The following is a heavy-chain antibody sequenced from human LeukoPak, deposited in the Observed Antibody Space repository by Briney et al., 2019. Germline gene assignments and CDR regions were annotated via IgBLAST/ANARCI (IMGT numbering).Heavy chain of an antibody. CDR3: AKGGGGYSSSWYYLGDY. V-gene: IGHV3-30*18. CDR2: ISYDGSNK. Sequence: GGSLRLSCAAPRFTFSTYGMHWVRQAPGKGLEWVAVISYDGSNKYYADSVKGRFTISRDNSKNMLHLQMNSLRPEDTAVYYCAKGGGGYSSSWYYLGDYWGQGTLVTVSS. D-gene: IGHD6-13*01. J-gene: IGHJ4*02. CDR1: RFTFSTYG.